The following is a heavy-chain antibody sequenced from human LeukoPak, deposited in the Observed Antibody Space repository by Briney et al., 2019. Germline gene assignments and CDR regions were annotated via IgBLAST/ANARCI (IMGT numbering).Heavy chain of an antibody. CDR2: IIDNGGRT. D-gene: IGHD3-22*01. V-gene: IGHV3-23*01. Sequence: QSGGSLRLSCAASGFTFSGYAMSWVRQAPGKGLEWVSTIIDNGGRTYYADSVKGRFTISRDNSKNTLFLQMNSLRAEDSAVYYCATDREGDPSAYYLVGGQGTLITVSS. J-gene: IGHJ4*02. CDR3: ATDREGDPSAYYLV. CDR1: GFTFSGYA.